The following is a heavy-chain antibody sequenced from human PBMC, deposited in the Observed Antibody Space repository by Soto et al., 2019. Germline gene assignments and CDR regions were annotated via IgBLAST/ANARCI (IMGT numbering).Heavy chain of an antibody. CDR3: AKGNYYGSGSYYFSVNYYYYMDV. J-gene: IGHJ6*03. D-gene: IGHD3-10*01. CDR2: ISWNSGSI. Sequence: GGSLRLSCAASGFTFDDYAMHWVRQAPGKGLEWVSGISWNSGSIGYADSVKGRFTISRDNAKNSLYLQMNSLRAEDTALYYCAKGNYYGSGSYYFSVNYYYYMDVWGKGTTVTVSS. CDR1: GFTFDDYA. V-gene: IGHV3-9*01.